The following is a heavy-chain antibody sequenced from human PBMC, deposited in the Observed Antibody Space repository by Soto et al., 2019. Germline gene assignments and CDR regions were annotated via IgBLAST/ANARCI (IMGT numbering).Heavy chain of an antibody. CDR1: GYTFTGYY. J-gene: IGHJ5*02. CDR3: ARGTATIYCSGGSCSENWFDP. D-gene: IGHD2-15*01. CDR2: INPNSGGT. Sequence: QVQLVQSGAEVKKPGASVKVSCKASGYTFTGYYMHWVRQAPGQGLEWMGWINPNSGGTNYAQKFQGWVTMTRDTSISTAYMELSRLRSDDTAVYYCARGTATIYCSGGSCSENWFDPWGQGTLVTVSS. V-gene: IGHV1-2*04.